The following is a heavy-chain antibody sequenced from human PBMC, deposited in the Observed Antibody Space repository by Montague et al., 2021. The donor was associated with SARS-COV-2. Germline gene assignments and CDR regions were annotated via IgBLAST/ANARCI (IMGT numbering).Heavy chain of an antibody. D-gene: IGHD3-9*01. Sequence: VKPTQTLTLTCAFSGFSLSTSGMCVSWIRQPPGKALEWLALIDWDDDKYYSTSLKTRLTISKDTSKNQVVLTMTNIDPVDTATYYCARSPYDILTGYYRGFDYWGQGTLVTVSS. CDR3: ARSPYDILTGYYRGFDY. CDR1: GFSLSTSGMC. J-gene: IGHJ4*02. V-gene: IGHV2-70*01. CDR2: IDWDDDK.